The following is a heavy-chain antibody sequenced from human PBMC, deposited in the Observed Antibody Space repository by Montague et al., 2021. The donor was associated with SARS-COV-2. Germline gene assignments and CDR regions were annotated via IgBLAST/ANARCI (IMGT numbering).Heavy chain of an antibody. D-gene: IGHD5-24*01. J-gene: IGHJ5*02. CDR3: AREDRWNWFDP. V-gene: IGHV4-34*01. CDR2: INHSGST. Sequence: SETLSLTCAVYGGSFSGYYWSWIRQPPGKGLEWIGDINHSGSTNYNPSLKSRVSISVDTSKNQFSLKLSSVTAADTAVYYCAREDRWNWFDPWGQGTLVVVSS. CDR1: GGSFSGYY.